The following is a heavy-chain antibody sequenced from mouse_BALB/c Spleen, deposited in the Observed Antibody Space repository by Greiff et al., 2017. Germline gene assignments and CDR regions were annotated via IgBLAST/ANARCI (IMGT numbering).Heavy chain of an antibody. D-gene: IGHD1-1*01. CDR3: ARGPYYGSSYAWFAY. CDR1: GFTFSDYY. J-gene: IGHJ3*01. V-gene: IGHV5-4*02. Sequence: EVQVVESGGGLVKPGGSLKLSCAASGFTFSDYYMYWVRQTPEKRLEWVATISDGGSYTYYPDSVKGRFTISRDNAKNNLYLQMSSLKSEDTAMYYCARGPYYGSSYAWFAYWGQGTLVTVSA. CDR2: ISDGGSYT.